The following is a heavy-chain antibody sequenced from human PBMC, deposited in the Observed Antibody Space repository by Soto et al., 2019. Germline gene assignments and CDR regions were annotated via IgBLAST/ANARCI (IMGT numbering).Heavy chain of an antibody. J-gene: IGHJ4*02. CDR3: ARGIVATETFDY. CDR1: GVSISSYY. D-gene: IGHD5-12*01. CDR2: IYYAGST. V-gene: IGHV4-59*08. Sequence: PSETLSLTCTVSGVSISSYYLSWIRQPPGKGLEWIWYIYYAGSTKYNPSLNSRVTISVDTYKTQFSLTVTSVSAADTAVYYCARGIVATETFDYWGQGTLVTVSS.